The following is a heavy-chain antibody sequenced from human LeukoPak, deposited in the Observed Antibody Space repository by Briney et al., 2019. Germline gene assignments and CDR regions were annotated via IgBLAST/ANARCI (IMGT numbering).Heavy chain of an antibody. J-gene: IGHJ4*02. CDR2: IYYSGST. D-gene: IGHD6-19*01. CDR3: ARRSVAGCYDY. CDR1: GDSISSGDYS. Sequence: SETLSLTCAVSGDSISSGDYSWSWIRQPPGKGLEWIGYIYYSGSTNYNPSLKSRVTISVDTSKNQFSLKLSSVTAADTAVYYCARRSVAGCYDYWGQGTLVTVSS. V-gene: IGHV4-61*08.